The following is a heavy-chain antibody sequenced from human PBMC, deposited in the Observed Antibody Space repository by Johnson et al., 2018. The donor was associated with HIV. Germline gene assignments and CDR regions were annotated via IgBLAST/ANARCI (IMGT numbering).Heavy chain of an antibody. D-gene: IGHD3-22*01. Sequence: VQLVESGGGVVQPGRSLRLSCAASGFTFSSYGLHWVRHGLGKGLVWVSRINSDGSSTSYADSVKGRFTISRDNAKNTLYLQMNSLRAEDTAVYYCVRGGYYYDQAGAFDIWGQGTMVTVSS. CDR1: GFTFSSYG. J-gene: IGHJ3*02. V-gene: IGHV3-74*02. CDR3: VRGGYYYDQAGAFDI. CDR2: INSDGSST.